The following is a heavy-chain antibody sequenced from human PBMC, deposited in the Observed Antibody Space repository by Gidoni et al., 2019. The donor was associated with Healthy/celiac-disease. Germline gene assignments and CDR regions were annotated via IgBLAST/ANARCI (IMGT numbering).Heavy chain of an antibody. V-gene: IGHV3-7*03. CDR1: GFTFSSYW. J-gene: IGHJ4*02. CDR3: ARSTSWLRLPGYYFDY. Sequence: EVQLVESGGGLVQPGGSLRLSCAASGFTFSSYWMSWVRQAPGKGLEGVANIKKDGREKYYVDSVKGRFTIYRDNAKNSLYLQMNSLRAEDTAVYYCARSTSWLRLPGYYFDYWGQGTLVTVSS. CDR2: IKKDGREK. D-gene: IGHD5-12*01.